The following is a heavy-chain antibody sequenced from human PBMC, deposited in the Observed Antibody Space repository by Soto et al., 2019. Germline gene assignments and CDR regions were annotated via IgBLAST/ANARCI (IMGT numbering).Heavy chain of an antibody. D-gene: IGHD6-6*01. Sequence: SETLSLTCTVSGGSISSSSYYWGWIRQPPGKGLEWIGSIYYSGSTYYNPSLKSRVTISVDTSKNQFSLKLSSVTAADTAVYYCFAFLAARPDDYWGQGTLVTVSS. J-gene: IGHJ4*02. V-gene: IGHV4-39*01. CDR2: IYYSGST. CDR1: GGSISSSSYY. CDR3: FAFLAARPDDY.